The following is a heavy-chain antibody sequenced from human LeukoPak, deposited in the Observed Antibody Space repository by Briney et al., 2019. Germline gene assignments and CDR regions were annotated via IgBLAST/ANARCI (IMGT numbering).Heavy chain of an antibody. V-gene: IGHV1-69*04. CDR3: AREARNHKYYYDSSGYYSNFDY. J-gene: IGHJ4*02. Sequence: SVKVSCKASGGTFSSYAISWVRQAPGQGLEWMGRIIPILGMANYAQKFQGRVTITADKSTSTAYMELSSLRSEDTAVYYCAREARNHKYYYDSSGYYSNFDYWGQGTLVTVSS. CDR1: GGTFSSYA. D-gene: IGHD3-22*01. CDR2: IIPILGMA.